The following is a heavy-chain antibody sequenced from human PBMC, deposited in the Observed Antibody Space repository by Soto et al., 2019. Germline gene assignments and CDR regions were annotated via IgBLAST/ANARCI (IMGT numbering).Heavy chain of an antibody. CDR3: VRDEDGPQNCRDL. Sequence: QVQLVESGGGVVQPGRSLTVSCEASGFTFSSYGMHWVRPAPGKGLDWVAVITNDGSSKYYADSVRGRFTISRDTSRDMMSLQRTTLSAEDTALYYWVRDEDGPQNCRDLWGQGTTVTFAS. CDR1: GFTFSSYG. V-gene: IGHV3-33*01. CDR2: ITNDGSSK. D-gene: IGHD1-1*01. J-gene: IGHJ6*02.